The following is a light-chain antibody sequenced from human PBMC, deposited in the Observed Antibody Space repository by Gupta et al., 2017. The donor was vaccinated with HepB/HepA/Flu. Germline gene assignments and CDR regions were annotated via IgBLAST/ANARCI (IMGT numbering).Light chain of an antibody. J-gene: IGLJ2*01. V-gene: IGLV1-47*01. CDR2: RSD. Sequence: QSVLTQPPSASGTPGQRVTISCSGTTYTIARHSVYWSQQLPGTAPKLLMYRSDQRRSGVPERFSGAKSGTSASVATSGLRADDEADYYCADEDASRSGRVFGGGTKLTVL. CDR3: ADEDASRSGRV. CDR1: TYTIARHS.